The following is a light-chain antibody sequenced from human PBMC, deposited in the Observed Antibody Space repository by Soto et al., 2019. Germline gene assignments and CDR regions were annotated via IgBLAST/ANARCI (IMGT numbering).Light chain of an antibody. CDR3: QQSDSAPFT. CDR1: QTISSY. V-gene: IGKV1-39*01. Sequence: DIQLTQSPSSLSASIGETVSITCRASQTISSYLSWYHQKPGKAPKLLIYATSTLPSGVPSRFSGSGSGTGFTLTISSLQPEDFATYFCQQSDSAPFTFGPGTKVDI. J-gene: IGKJ3*01. CDR2: ATS.